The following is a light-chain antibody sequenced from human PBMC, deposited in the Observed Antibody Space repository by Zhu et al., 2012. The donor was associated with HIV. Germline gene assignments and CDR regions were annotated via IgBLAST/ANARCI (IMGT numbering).Light chain of an antibody. V-gene: IGKV1-5*03. CDR2: KAS. CDR3: QQYSTYMT. CDR1: QSIDNW. J-gene: IGKJ1*01. Sequence: DIQMTQSPSILSASMGDRVTITCRASQSIDNWLAWYQQKPGKAPKLLIYKASTLQSGVPSRFSGIGSGTEFTLTISSLQPDDFATYYCQQYSTYMTFGQGDQGGNQT.